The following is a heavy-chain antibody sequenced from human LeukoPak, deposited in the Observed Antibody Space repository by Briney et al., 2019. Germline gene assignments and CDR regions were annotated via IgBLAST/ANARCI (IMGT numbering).Heavy chain of an antibody. V-gene: IGHV3-23*01. CDR1: GSTFSSYA. CDR3: ARVGMGTYSGDH. CDR2: VTGHTASI. D-gene: IGHD2-15*01. Sequence: TGGSLRLSCAASGSTFSSYAMSWVRQAPGKGLEWVSTVTGHTASIYYAESVKGRFTVSRDNAKNSLYLQMNSLRAEDTAMFYCARVGMGTYSGDHWGQGTLVTVSS. J-gene: IGHJ4*02.